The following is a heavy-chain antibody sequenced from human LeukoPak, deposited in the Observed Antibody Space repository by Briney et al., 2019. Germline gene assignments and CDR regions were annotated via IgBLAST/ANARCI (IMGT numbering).Heavy chain of an antibody. Sequence: PGGSLRLSCAASGFTFGSYSMNWVRQAPGKGLEWVSSISSSSSYIYYADSVKGRFTISRDNAKNSLYLEMNSLRAEDTAVYYFFTYYYDSTVGVHWGQGTLVTVSS. D-gene: IGHD3-22*01. CDR3: FTYYYDSTVGVH. CDR2: ISSSSSYI. CDR1: GFTFGSYS. V-gene: IGHV3-21*01. J-gene: IGHJ4*02.